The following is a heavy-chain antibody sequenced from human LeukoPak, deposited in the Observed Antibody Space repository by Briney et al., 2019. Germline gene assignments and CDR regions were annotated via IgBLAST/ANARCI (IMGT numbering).Heavy chain of an antibody. CDR3: ARDSGTTGEVKFDP. CDR2: IYTSGST. Sequence: PSETLSLTCAVYGGSFSAYYWSWIRQPAGKGLEWIGRIYTSGSTTYNPSLKSRVTMSVDTSKNQFSLKLSSVTAADTAVYYCARDSGTTGEVKFDPWDQGTLVTVSS. J-gene: IGHJ5*02. CDR1: GGSFSAYY. V-gene: IGHV4-4*07. D-gene: IGHD3-10*01.